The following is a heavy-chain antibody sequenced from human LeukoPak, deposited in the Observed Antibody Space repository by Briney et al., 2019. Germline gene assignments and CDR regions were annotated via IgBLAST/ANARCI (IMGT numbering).Heavy chain of an antibody. V-gene: IGHV4-34*01. D-gene: IGHD6-13*01. J-gene: IGHJ4*02. Sequence: SETLSLTCAVYGGSFSGYYWSWIRQPPGKGLEWIGEINHSGSTNYNPSLKSRVTISVDTSKNQFSLKLSSVTAADTAVYYCARYSSTFVYFEYWGQGALVTVSS. CDR2: INHSGST. CDR1: GGSFSGYY. CDR3: ARYSSTFVYFEY.